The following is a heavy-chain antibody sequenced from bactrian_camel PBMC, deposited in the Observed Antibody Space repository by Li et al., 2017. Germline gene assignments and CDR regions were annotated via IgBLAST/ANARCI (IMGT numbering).Heavy chain of an antibody. J-gene: IGHJ6*01. V-gene: IGHV3S53*01. CDR2: IPSDGST. D-gene: IGHD2*01. Sequence: HVQLVESGGGSVQAGGSLRLSCTASGSIYPSYMGWFRQAPGKEREGVAAIPSDGSTTYADSVKGRFTISQDNAKTTLYLQMNGLKPEDTAMYYCKAGLSCTIHGTGTWGQGTQVTVS. CDR1: GSIYPSY. CDR3: KAGLSCTIHGTGT.